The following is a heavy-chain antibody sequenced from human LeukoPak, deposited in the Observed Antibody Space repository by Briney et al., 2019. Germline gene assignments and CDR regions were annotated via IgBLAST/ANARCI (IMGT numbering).Heavy chain of an antibody. CDR3: AKRIAAAGTLSAEYFQH. V-gene: IGHV3-30*18. D-gene: IGHD6-13*01. CDR2: ISYDGSNK. CDR1: GFTFSSYG. J-gene: IGHJ1*01. Sequence: GGSLRLSCAASGFTFSSYGMHWVRQAPGKGLEWVAVISYDGSNKYYADSVKGRFTISRDNSKNTLYLQMNSLRAEDTAVYYCAKRIAAAGTLSAEYFQHWGQGTLVTVSS.